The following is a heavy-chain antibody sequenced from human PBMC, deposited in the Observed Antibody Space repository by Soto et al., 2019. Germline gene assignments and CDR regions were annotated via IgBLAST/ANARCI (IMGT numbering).Heavy chain of an antibody. D-gene: IGHD3-22*01. J-gene: IGHJ1*01. CDR3: SSGWGYDSTHYYYAY. Sequence: QVQLVQSGAEVRKPGSSVRVSCKASGGSFNRHTISWVRQAPGQGLEWMGGTIPIFGTANHAQKFQGRVTIISDESTSTVYMELRSLRSDDTAIYYCSSGWGYDSTHYYYAYWGQGTLLIASS. CDR2: TIPIFGTA. CDR1: GGSFNRHT. V-gene: IGHV1-69*01.